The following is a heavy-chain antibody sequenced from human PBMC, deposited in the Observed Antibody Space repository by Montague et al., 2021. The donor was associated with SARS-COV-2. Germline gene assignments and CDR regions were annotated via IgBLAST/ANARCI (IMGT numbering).Heavy chain of an antibody. Sequence: SETLSLTCTVSGASISSYSWSWIRQPPGKGLEWVGYMYNSENINYNPSLQSRVTISVDTSKVQLSLKLNSVTAADTAAYFCARAIVSGLCSGGSCYKGYYYYMDVWGKGTTVTVSS. V-gene: IGHV4-59*13. CDR3: ARAIVSGLCSGGSCYKGYYYYMDV. CDR1: GASISSYS. D-gene: IGHD2-15*01. CDR2: MYNSENI. J-gene: IGHJ6*03.